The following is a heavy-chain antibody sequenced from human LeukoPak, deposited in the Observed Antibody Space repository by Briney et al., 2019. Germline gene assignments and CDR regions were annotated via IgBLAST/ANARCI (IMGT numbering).Heavy chain of an antibody. CDR1: GFTFSSYS. CDR3: ARHVVAAGFDY. CDR2: ITSSSRYI. J-gene: IGHJ4*02. Sequence: PGGSLRLSCAASGFTFSSYSMDWVRQAPGKGLEWVSSITSSSRYIYYADSVKGRFTISRDNAKNSLYLQMNSLRAEDTAVYYCARHVVAAGFDYWGQGTLVTVSS. V-gene: IGHV3-21*01. D-gene: IGHD3-22*01.